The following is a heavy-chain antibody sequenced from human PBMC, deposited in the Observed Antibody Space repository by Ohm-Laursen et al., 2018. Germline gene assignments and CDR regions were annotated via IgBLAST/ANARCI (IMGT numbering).Heavy chain of an antibody. CDR3: ARKWELPRGNWFDP. J-gene: IGHJ5*02. V-gene: IGHV1-69*13. CDR2: IIPIFGTA. Sequence: SVKVSCKASGGTFSSYAISWVRQAPGQGLEWMGGIIPIFGTANYAQKFQGRVTITADESTSTAYMELSSLGSEDTAVYYCARKWELPRGNWFDPWGQGTLVTVSS. D-gene: IGHD1-26*01. CDR1: GGTFSSYA.